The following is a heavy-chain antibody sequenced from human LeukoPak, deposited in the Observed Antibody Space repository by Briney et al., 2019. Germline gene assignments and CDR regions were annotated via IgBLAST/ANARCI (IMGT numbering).Heavy chain of an antibody. J-gene: IGHJ4*02. CDR1: GFTFDDYA. V-gene: IGHV3-43*02. Sequence: GRSLRLSCAASGFTFDDYAMHWVRQAPGKGLEWVSLISGDGGSTYYADSVKGRFTISRDNSKNSLYLQMNSLRTGDTALYYCAKDTSLGYSSSWYGYWGQGTLVTVSS. D-gene: IGHD6-13*01. CDR2: ISGDGGST. CDR3: AKDTSLGYSSSWYGY.